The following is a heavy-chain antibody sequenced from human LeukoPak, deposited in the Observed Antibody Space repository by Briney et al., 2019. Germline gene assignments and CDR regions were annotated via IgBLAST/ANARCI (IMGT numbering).Heavy chain of an antibody. CDR2: IYYSGST. CDR1: GGSISSRTYY. CDR3: ARDRYRIAAAGPFDY. V-gene: IGHV4-39*07. Sequence: PSETLSLTCTVSGGSISSRTYYWGWIRQPSGKGLEWIGSIYYSGSTYYNPSLKSRVTISVDTSKSQFSLKLSSVTAVDTAVYYCARDRYRIAAAGPFDYWGQGTLVTVSS. D-gene: IGHD6-13*01. J-gene: IGHJ4*02.